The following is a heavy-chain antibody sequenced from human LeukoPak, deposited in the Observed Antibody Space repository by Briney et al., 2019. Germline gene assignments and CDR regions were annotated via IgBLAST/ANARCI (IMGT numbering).Heavy chain of an antibody. J-gene: IGHJ4*02. CDR2: IYYSGST. V-gene: IGHV4-31*03. D-gene: IGHD3-22*01. CDR3: AREVRTTYYYDSSGHFFDY. CDR1: GGSISSGGYY. Sequence: SETLSLTCTVSGGSISSGGYYWSWIRQHPGKGLEWIGYIYYSGSTYYNPSLKSRVTISVDTSKNQFSLKLSSVSAADTAVYYCAREVRTTYYYDSSGHFFDYWGQGTLVTVSS.